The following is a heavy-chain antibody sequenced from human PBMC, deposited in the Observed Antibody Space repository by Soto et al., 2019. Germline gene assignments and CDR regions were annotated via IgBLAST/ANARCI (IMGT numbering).Heavy chain of an antibody. V-gene: IGHV4-30-2*01. D-gene: IGHD3-22*01. CDR2: IYHSGST. J-gene: IGHJ4*02. CDR3: ARSFYDSSGYYTIDY. Sequence: TLSLPCAVSGGSISSGGYAWSFIRQPPGKGLEWIGYIYHSGSTYYNPSLKSRVTISVDRSKNQFSLKLSSVTAADTAVYYCARSFYDSSGYYTIDYWGQGTLVTVSS. CDR1: GGSISSGGYA.